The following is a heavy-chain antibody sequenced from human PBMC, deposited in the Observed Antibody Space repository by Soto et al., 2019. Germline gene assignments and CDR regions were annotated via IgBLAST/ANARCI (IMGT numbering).Heavy chain of an antibody. CDR3: ARRLITIFGVVLTYGMDV. V-gene: IGHV4-34*01. CDR2: INHSGST. D-gene: IGHD3-3*01. J-gene: IGHJ6*02. Sequence: SETLSLTCTVYGGSFSSYYWSWIRQPPGKGLEWIGGINHSGSTNYNPSLKSRVTISVDTSKNQFSLKLSSVTAADTAVYYCARRLITIFGVVLTYGMDVWGQGTTVTVSS. CDR1: GGSFSSYY.